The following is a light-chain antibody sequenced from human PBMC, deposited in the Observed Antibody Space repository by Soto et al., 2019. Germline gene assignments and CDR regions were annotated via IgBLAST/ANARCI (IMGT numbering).Light chain of an antibody. CDR3: SSYTSSSVLV. V-gene: IGLV2-14*01. CDR1: SSDVGGYNY. CDR2: DVS. J-gene: IGLJ1*01. Sequence: SVLTQPASVSASPGQSITISCTGTSSDVGGYNYVSWYQQHPGKAPKLMIYDVSNRPSGVSNRFSGSKSGNTASLTISGLQAEDEADYYCSSYTSSSVLVFGTGTKVTVL.